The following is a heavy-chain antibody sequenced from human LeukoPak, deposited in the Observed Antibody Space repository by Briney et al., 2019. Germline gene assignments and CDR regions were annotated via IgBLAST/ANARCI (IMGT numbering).Heavy chain of an antibody. CDR3: ARDKEAVAGPYDY. CDR2: ISSSGSTI. D-gene: IGHD6-19*01. Sequence: PGGSLRLSCAASGLTFSDYYMSWIRQAPGKGLEWVSYISSSGSTIYYADSVKGRFTISRDNAKNSLYLQMNSLRAEDTAVYYCARDKEAVAGPYDYWGQGTLVTVSS. CDR1: GLTFSDYY. J-gene: IGHJ4*02. V-gene: IGHV3-11*01.